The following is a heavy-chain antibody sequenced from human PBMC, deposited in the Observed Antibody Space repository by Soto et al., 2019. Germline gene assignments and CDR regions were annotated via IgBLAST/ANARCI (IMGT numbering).Heavy chain of an antibody. J-gene: IGHJ3*02. CDR3: AKSMIAVVITLDAFDI. V-gene: IGHV3-30*18. CDR1: GFTFSSYG. CDR2: ILYDGSNK. Sequence: AGSLRLSCAVSGFTFSSYGMHWGRQAPGKGLEWVAVILYDGSNKYYADSVKGRFTISRDNSKNTLYLQMNSLRAEDTAVYYCAKSMIAVVITLDAFDIWGQGTMVTVSS. D-gene: IGHD3-22*01.